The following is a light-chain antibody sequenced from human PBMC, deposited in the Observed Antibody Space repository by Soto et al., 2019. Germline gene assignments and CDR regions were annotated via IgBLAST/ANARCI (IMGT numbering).Light chain of an antibody. V-gene: IGKV3D-20*01. CDR2: DAS. CDR1: PSVSSHF. J-gene: IGKJ1*01. CDR3: QKYGRSPPET. Sequence: ETGLTQSPGTLSLSPGERATLSCGAIPSVSSHFLAWYQPRPAPAPRLLIYDASNRPTGIPDRFSGSGSGTDVTLTISRLENQDFAVYYCQKYGRSPPETFGPGTKVDIK.